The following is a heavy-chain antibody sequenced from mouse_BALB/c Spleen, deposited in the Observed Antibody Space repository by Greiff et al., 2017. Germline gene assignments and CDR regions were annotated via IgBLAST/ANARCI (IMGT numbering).Heavy chain of an antibody. CDR1: GYSITSDYA. V-gene: IGHV3-2*02. D-gene: IGHD1-1*01. J-gene: IGHJ4*01. CDR3: AGAIYYGSLYYAMDY. CDR2: ISYSGST. Sequence: EVKLQESGPGLVKPSQSLSLTCTVTGYSITSDYAWNWIRQFPGNKLVWMGYISYSGSTSYNPSLKCRISITRDTSKNQFFLQLNSVTTEDTATYYCAGAIYYGSLYYAMDYWGRGSCVTVSS.